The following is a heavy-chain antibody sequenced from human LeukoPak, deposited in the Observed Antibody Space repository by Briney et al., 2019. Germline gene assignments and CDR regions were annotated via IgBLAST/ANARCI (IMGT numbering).Heavy chain of an antibody. CDR2: INPNSGGT. J-gene: IGHJ4*02. CDR1: GYTFTGYY. Sequence: GASVKVSCKAAGYTFTGYYIHWVRQAPGQRLEWMGWINPNSGGTKYEQKFQGRVTMTRDTSISTAYMELSRLRSDDTAVYYCATKKQQVTPIYYWGQGTLVTVSS. CDR3: ATKKQQVTPIYY. D-gene: IGHD6-13*01. V-gene: IGHV1-2*02.